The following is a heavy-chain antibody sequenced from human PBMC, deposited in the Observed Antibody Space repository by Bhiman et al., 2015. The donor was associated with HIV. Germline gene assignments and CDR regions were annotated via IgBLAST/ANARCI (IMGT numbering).Heavy chain of an antibody. CDR1: GFPFSTFW. Sequence: VQLVESGGGLVQPGGSLRLSCAASGFPFSTFWMTWVRQAPGKGLEWVANINQDGSEKYYVDSVKGRFTISRDNTKNSLYLQMNTLRAEDTALYYCAREAVAGSVYFNYWGQGTVVTVSS. J-gene: IGHJ4*02. CDR3: AREAVAGSVYFNY. CDR2: INQDGSEK. D-gene: IGHD6-19*01. V-gene: IGHV3-7*01.